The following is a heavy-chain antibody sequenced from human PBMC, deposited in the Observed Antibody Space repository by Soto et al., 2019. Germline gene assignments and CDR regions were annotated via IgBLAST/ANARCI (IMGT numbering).Heavy chain of an antibody. Sequence: QERLVQSGAEVRKPGSSVKVSCKVTGGTSTRYAINWVRQAPGQGLEWMGGIVPMFGTSKYAQKFQGRVTITADTPTKIAYMELRSLRSEDPAVFYCNGGWKYVFGSVFLGGQGPLVSVSS. CDR2: IVPMFGTS. CDR1: GGTSTRYA. D-gene: IGHD3-3*01. V-gene: IGHV1-69*06. CDR3: NGGWKYVFGSVFL. J-gene: IGHJ4*02.